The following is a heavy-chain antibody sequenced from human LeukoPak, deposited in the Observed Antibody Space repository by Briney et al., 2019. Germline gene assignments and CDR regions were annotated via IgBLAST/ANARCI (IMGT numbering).Heavy chain of an antibody. CDR1: GCTFTSYG. Sequence: ASVKVSCKASGCTFTSYGISWVRQAPGQGLEWMGWISAYNGNTNYAQKLQGRVTMTTDTSTSTAYMELRSLRSDDTAVYYCARVPFLYYYDSSGYYFDYWGQGTLVTVSS. J-gene: IGHJ4*02. D-gene: IGHD3-22*01. V-gene: IGHV1-18*01. CDR2: ISAYNGNT. CDR3: ARVPFLYYYDSSGYYFDY.